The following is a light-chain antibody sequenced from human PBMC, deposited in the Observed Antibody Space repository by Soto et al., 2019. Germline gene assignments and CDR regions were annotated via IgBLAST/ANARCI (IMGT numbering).Light chain of an antibody. CDR3: QQYDSSPLT. J-gene: IGKJ4*01. V-gene: IGKV3-20*01. Sequence: EIVLTQSPGTLSLSPGERATLSCRASQSVSSSYLAWYQQKPGQAPRLLIYAASSRATGIPYRFSGSGSGTAFTLTSSRLEPEDVAVYYCQQYDSSPLTFGGGTKVEIK. CDR1: QSVSSSY. CDR2: AAS.